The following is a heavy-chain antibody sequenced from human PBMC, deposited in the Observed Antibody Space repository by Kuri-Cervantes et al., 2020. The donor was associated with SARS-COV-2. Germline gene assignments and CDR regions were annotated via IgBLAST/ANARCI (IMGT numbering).Heavy chain of an antibody. CDR3: ASNKFLTIWSGPLDY. CDR2: ISSSSSTI. D-gene: IGHD3-3*01. V-gene: IGHV3-48*01. J-gene: IGHJ4*02. CDR1: GFTFSSYS. Sequence: GGSLRLSCAASGFTFSSYSMNWVRQAPGKGLEWVSYISSSSSTIYYADSVKGGFTISRDNAKNSLYLQMNSMRAEDTAVYYCASNKFLTIWSGPLDYWGQGTPVNVSS.